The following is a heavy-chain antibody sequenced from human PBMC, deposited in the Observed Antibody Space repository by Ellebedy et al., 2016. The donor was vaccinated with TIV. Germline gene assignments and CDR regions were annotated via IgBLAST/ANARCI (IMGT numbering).Heavy chain of an antibody. CDR2: IHYSGST. Sequence: MPSETLSLTCTVSGGSISSYYWSWIRQPPGKGLEWIGYIHYSGSTNYNPSLNSRVTLSVDTSKNQFSLNLSSVTAAETDVYYRERHAFTHYGPEVRWYFDLWGRGTLVTVSS. CDR1: GGSISSYY. D-gene: IGHD3-10*01. J-gene: IGHJ2*01. V-gene: IGHV4-59*08. CDR3: ERHAFTHYGPEVRWYFDL.